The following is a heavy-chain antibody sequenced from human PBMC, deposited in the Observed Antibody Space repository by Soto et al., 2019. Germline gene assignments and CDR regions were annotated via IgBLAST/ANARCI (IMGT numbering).Heavy chain of an antibody. J-gene: IGHJ5*02. CDR1: RFTFSSYA. CDR3: AKGVGASTWNNWFDP. D-gene: IGHD1-26*01. Sequence: EVQLLESGGGLAQPGGSLRLSCAASRFTFSSYAMNWVRQAPGKGLEWVSGISGSGGSTFYADSVKGRFTISRDNSKNTPYLQMNSLRAEDTAVYYCAKGVGASTWNNWFDPWGQGTLVTVSS. V-gene: IGHV3-23*01. CDR2: ISGSGGST.